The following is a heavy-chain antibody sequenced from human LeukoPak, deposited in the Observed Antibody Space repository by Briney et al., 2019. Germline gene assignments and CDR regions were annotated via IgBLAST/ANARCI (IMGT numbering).Heavy chain of an antibody. D-gene: IGHD3-3*01. CDR3: ASAKGIFGFDP. J-gene: IGHJ5*02. Sequence: VKGSSKASGGTFSSYSIRWGGHAPRERVELGGGIIPIFGTANYAQKFQGRVTITADKSTSTAYMELSSLRSEDTAVYYCASAKGIFGFDPWGQGTLVTVSS. CDR1: GGTFSSYS. CDR2: IIPIFGTA. V-gene: IGHV1-69*13.